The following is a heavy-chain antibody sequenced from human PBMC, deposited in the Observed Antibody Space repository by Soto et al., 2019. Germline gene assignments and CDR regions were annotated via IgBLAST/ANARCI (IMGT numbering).Heavy chain of an antibody. V-gene: IGHV3-33*01. CDR3: ARVGSSAMYGMDV. J-gene: IGHJ6*02. CDR1: GFTFSSYG. Sequence: QVQLVESGGGVVQPGRSLRLSCAASGFTFSSYGMHWVRQAPGKGLEWVAVIWYDGSNKYYADSVKGRFTISRDNSKNTLYLQMNSLRAEDTAVYYCARVGSSAMYGMDVWSQGTTVTVSS. D-gene: IGHD6-6*01. CDR2: IWYDGSNK.